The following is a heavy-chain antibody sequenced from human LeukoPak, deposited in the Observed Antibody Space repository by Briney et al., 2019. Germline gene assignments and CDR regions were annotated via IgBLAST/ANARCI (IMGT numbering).Heavy chain of an antibody. CDR3: ARRISTRRGETCSSTSCYFDY. V-gene: IGHV4-38-2*01. Sequence: PSETLSLTCAVSGFSISSGYFWAWIRQSPGKGLEWIGSIFHNGITYYNPSLKSRITISVDTSKNQFSLRVSSVTAADTAVYYCARRISTRRGETCSSTSCYFDYWGQGTLVTVSS. CDR1: GFSISSGYF. D-gene: IGHD2-2*01. J-gene: IGHJ4*02. CDR2: IFHNGIT.